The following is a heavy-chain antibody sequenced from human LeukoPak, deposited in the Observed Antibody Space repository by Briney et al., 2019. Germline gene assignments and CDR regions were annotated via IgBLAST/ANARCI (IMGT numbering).Heavy chain of an antibody. D-gene: IGHD4-11*01. J-gene: IGHJ4*02. V-gene: IGHV3-30-3*01. Sequence: PGRSLRLSCAASGFTFSSYTMLWVRQAPGKGLEWAAVISYDGNNKYYADSVKGRFTISRDNSKNTLYLQMNSLRAEDTAVYYCARDVGLATVTTGGHWGQGTLVTVSS. CDR2: ISYDGNNK. CDR3: ARDVGLATVTTGGH. CDR1: GFTFSSYT.